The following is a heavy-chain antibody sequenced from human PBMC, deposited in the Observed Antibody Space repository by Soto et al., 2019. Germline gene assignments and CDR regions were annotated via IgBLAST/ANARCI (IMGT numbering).Heavy chain of an antibody. Sequence: EVQLVESGGGLVKPGGSLRLSCAASGFTFRSFTMNWVRQAPGKGLEWVSTISSNSAYIYYTDALRGRFTISRDNAKNSLHLQMNSRRAEDTAVYYGTRDASRDSSARGWFDPWGPGTLVTVSS. V-gene: IGHV3-21*02. J-gene: IGHJ5*02. CDR1: GFTFRSFT. CDR2: ISSNSAYI. CDR3: TRDASRDSSARGWFDP. D-gene: IGHD6-13*01.